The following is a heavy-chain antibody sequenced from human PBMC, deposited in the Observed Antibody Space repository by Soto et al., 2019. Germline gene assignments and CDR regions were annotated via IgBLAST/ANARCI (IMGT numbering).Heavy chain of an antibody. CDR2: ISYDGSNK. Sequence: GGSLRLSCAASGFTFSSYGMHWVRQAPGKGLEWVAVISYDGSNKYYADSVKGRFTISRDISKNTLYLQMNSLRAEDTAVYYCAKSYGAYCGGDCYSVFAYWGQGTLVTVSS. CDR1: GFTFSSYG. V-gene: IGHV3-30*18. D-gene: IGHD2-21*02. CDR3: AKSYGAYCGGDCYSVFAY. J-gene: IGHJ4*02.